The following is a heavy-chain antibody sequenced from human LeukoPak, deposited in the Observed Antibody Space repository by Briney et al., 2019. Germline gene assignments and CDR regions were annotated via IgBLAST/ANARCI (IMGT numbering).Heavy chain of an antibody. V-gene: IGHV3-48*02. Sequence: TGGSLRLSCAASGFTFSSYNMNWVRQAPGKGLEWVSYISSSSSTIFYADSVKGRFTISRDNAKNSLYLQMNSLRDEDTAVYHCARDDEGRGYTYGYGAFDIWDQGTMVTVSS. J-gene: IGHJ3*02. CDR2: ISSSSSTI. CDR1: GFTFSSYN. CDR3: ARDDEGRGYTYGYGAFDI. D-gene: IGHD5-18*01.